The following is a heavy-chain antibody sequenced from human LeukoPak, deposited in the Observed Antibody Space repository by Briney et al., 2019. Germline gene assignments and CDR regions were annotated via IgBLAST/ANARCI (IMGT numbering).Heavy chain of an antibody. V-gene: IGHV3-23*01. CDR2: ISGSGGST. Sequence: GSLRLSCAASGFTFSSYAMSWVRQAPGKGLEWVSAISGSGGSTYYADSVKGRFTISRDNSRNTLYLQMNSLRAEDTAVYYCAKEGIQLFFYGMDVWGQGTTVTVSS. CDR3: AKEGIQLFFYGMDV. CDR1: GFTFSSYA. D-gene: IGHD5-18*01. J-gene: IGHJ6*02.